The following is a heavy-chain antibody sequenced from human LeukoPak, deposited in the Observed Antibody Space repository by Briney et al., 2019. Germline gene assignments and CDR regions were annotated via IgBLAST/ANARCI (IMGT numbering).Heavy chain of an antibody. CDR2: IIPIFGTA. V-gene: IGHV1-69*06. CDR1: GGTFSSYA. D-gene: IGHD5-18*01. Sequence: SVKVSCKASGGTFSSYAISWVRQAPGQGLEWMGGIIPIFGTANYAQKCQGRVTITADKSTSTAYMELSSLRSEDTAVYYCARGARADTAMVWALSFDYWGQGTLVTVSS. J-gene: IGHJ4*02. CDR3: ARGARADTAMVWALSFDY.